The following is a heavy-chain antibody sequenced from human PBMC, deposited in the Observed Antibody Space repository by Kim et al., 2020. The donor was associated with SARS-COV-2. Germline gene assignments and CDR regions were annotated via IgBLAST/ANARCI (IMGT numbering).Heavy chain of an antibody. CDR2: RTK. CDR3: ASLIAARSGY. D-gene: IGHD6-6*01. Sequence: RTKYYADPVKGRFTNSRANAKNSLYLQMNSLGAEDTAVYYCASLIAARSGYWGQGTLVTVSS. J-gene: IGHJ1*01. V-gene: IGHV3-48*03.